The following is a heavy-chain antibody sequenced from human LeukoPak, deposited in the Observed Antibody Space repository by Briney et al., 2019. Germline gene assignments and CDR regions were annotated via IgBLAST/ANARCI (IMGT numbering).Heavy chain of an antibody. J-gene: IGHJ1*01. V-gene: IGHV3-30*18. D-gene: IGHD5-12*01. Sequence: GGSLRLSCAASGFTFSSYAMSWVRQAPGKGLEWVAVISYDGSNKYYADSVKGRFTISRDNSKNTLYLQMNSLRAEDTAVYYCAKDPGGYDSQYFQHWGQGTLVTVSS. CDR2: ISYDGSNK. CDR1: GFTFSSYA. CDR3: AKDPGGYDSQYFQH.